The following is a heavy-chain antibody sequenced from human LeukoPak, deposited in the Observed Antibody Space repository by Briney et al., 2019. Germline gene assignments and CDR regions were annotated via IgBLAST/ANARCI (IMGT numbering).Heavy chain of an antibody. CDR3: AKEIGYYDFWSGSLASVDY. J-gene: IGHJ4*02. D-gene: IGHD3-3*01. CDR2: ISGSGGST. V-gene: IGHV3-23*01. Sequence: GGSLRLSCAASGFTVSSNYMSWVRQAPGKGLECVSAISGSGGSTYYADSVKGRFTISRDNSKNTLYLQMNSLRAEDTAVYYCAKEIGYYDFWSGSLASVDYWGQGTLVTVSS. CDR1: GFTVSSNY.